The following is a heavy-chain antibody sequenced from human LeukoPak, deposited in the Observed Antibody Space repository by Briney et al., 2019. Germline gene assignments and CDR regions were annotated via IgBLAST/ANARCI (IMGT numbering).Heavy chain of an antibody. Sequence: GGSLRLSCAASGFTFSSYSMNWVRQAPGKGLEWVSSISSSSYIYYADSVKGRFTISRDNAKNSLYLQMNSLRAEDTAVYYCARDFRYCSSTSCFDYWGQGTLVTVSS. V-gene: IGHV3-21*01. CDR3: ARDFRYCSSTSCFDY. D-gene: IGHD2-2*01. CDR2: ISSSSYI. CDR1: GFTFSSYS. J-gene: IGHJ4*02.